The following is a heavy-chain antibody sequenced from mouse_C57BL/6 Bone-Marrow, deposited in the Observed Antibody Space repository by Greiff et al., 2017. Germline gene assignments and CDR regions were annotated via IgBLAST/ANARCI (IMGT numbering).Heavy chain of an antibody. V-gene: IGHV14-3*01. CDR2: IDPANGNT. D-gene: IGHD2-4*01. CDR1: GFNIKNTY. Sequence: VHVKQSVAELVRPGASVKLSCTASGFNIKNTYMHWVKQRPEQGLEWIGRIDPANGNTKYAPKFQGKDTITADTSSNTAYLQLSSLTSDDTAICYCALDYPWFAYWGQGTLVTVSA. J-gene: IGHJ3*01. CDR3: ALDYPWFAY.